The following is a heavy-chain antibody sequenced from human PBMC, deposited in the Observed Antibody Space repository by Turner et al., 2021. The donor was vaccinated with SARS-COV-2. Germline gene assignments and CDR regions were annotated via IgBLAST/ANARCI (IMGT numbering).Heavy chain of an antibody. CDR3: ARKNYGADRDY. D-gene: IGHD4-17*01. CDR1: VFTVSNNY. Sequence: EVQLVAAGGGLVQPGGSLRLSCAFSVFTVSNNYMSWVRQAPGKGMEWVSVSYSGGNTFYADSVKGRFTISRDSSKNTLDLQMNSMRPEDTAVYYCARKNYGADRDYWGQGTLVTVSS. V-gene: IGHV3-53*04. J-gene: IGHJ4*02. CDR2: SYSGGNT.